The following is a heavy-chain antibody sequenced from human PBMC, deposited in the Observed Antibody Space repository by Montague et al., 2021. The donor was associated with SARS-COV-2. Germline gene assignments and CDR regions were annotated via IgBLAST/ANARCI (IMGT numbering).Heavy chain of an antibody. Sequence: SLRLSCAASGFTFSSYAMHWVRQAPGKGLEWVAVISYGGSNKYYADSVKGRFTISRDNSKNTLYLQMNSLRAEDTAVYYCARDLDDGSGSYYFDYWGQGTLVTVSS. J-gene: IGHJ4*02. V-gene: IGHV3-30-3*01. CDR3: ARDLDDGSGSYYFDY. CDR1: GFTFSSYA. CDR2: ISYGGSNK. D-gene: IGHD3-10*01.